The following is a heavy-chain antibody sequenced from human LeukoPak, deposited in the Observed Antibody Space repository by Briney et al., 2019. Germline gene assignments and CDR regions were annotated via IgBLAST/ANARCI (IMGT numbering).Heavy chain of an antibody. J-gene: IGHJ6*04. CDR3: ASDHCSGGSCYPRYYYGMDV. D-gene: IGHD2-15*01. Sequence: SVKVSCKASGGTFSRYAISWVRQAPGQGLEWMGGIIPIFGTANYAQKFQGRVTITADESTSTAYMELSSLRSEDTAVYYCASDHCSGGSCYPRYYYGMDVWGKGTTVTVSS. V-gene: IGHV1-69*13. CDR1: GGTFSRYA. CDR2: IIPIFGTA.